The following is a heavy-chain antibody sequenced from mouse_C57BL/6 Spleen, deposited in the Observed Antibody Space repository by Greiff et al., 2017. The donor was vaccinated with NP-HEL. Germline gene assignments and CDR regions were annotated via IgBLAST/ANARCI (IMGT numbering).Heavy chain of an antibody. V-gene: IGHV2-6-1*01. Sequence: VKLMESGPGLVAPSQSLSITCTVSGFSLTSYGVHWVRQPPGKGLEWLVVIWSDGSTTYNSALKSRLSISKDNSKSQVFLKMNSLQTDDTAMYYCARQGYSNYEGWYFDVWGTGTTVTVSS. D-gene: IGHD2-5*01. CDR2: IWSDGST. CDR1: GFSLTSYG. J-gene: IGHJ1*03. CDR3: ARQGYSNYEGWYFDV.